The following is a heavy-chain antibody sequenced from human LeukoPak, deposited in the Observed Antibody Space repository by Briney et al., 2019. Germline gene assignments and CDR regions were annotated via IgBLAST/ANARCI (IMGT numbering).Heavy chain of an antibody. CDR1: GFTFSSYW. Sequence: QPGGSLRLSCAASGFTFSSYWMTWVRQAPGKGLEWVADIKQDGREKYYVDSVKGRFTISRDSANNSLYLQLNSLRAEDTAVYYCARERGGFCSGTSCYKAFDIWGQGTMVTVSS. CDR3: ARERGGFCSGTSCYKAFDI. D-gene: IGHD2-2*02. J-gene: IGHJ3*02. V-gene: IGHV3-7*01. CDR2: IKQDGREK.